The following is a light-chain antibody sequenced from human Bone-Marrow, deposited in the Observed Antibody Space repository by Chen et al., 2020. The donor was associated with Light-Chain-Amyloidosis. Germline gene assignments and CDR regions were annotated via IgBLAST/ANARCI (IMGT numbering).Light chain of an antibody. J-gene: IGKJ4*01. V-gene: IGKV3-20*01. CDR1: QTISSNY. CDR2: GSS. Sequence: EIVLTQSPGTLSLSPGEGANLSCRASQTISSNYLTWYQQKFGQAPRLLIYGSSSRATGIPDRFTGSGSGTDFTLTINRLGPEEFAMYYCQQYGTSPLTFGGVTKVEIK. CDR3: QQYGTSPLT.